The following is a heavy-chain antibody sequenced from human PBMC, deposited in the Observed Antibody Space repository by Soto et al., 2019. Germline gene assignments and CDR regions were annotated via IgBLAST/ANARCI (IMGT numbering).Heavy chain of an antibody. CDR2: INAGNGNT. V-gene: IGHV1-3*01. D-gene: IGHD2-8*01. Sequence: ASVKVSCKASGYTFTSYAMHWVRQAPGQRLEWMGWINAGNGNTKYSQKFQGRVTITRDTSASTAYMELSSLRSEDTAVYYCARGEKGDIVLMVHGTKPFQHWGQGTLDTVSS. CDR1: GYTFTSYA. J-gene: IGHJ1*01. CDR3: ARGEKGDIVLMVHGTKPFQH.